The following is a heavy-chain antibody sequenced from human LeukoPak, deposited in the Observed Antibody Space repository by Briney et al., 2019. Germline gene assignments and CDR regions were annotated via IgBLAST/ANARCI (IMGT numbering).Heavy chain of an antibody. CDR2: IYHSGST. Sequence: GSLRLSCAASGFTFSNAWMSWVRQAPGKGLEWIGYIYHSGSTYYNPSLKSRVTISVDRSKNQFSLKLSSVTAADTAVYYCARGDFWSGYYHDAFDIWGQGTMVTVSS. CDR3: ARGDFWSGYYHDAFDI. J-gene: IGHJ3*02. V-gene: IGHV4-4*02. D-gene: IGHD3-3*01. CDR1: GFTFSNAW.